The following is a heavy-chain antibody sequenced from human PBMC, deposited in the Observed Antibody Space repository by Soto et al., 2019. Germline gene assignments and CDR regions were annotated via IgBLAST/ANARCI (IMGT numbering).Heavy chain of an antibody. CDR2: IYTSGST. V-gene: IGHV4-4*07. CDR1: GGSISSYY. CDR3: AREFRAGYSSGWYLGYFDY. D-gene: IGHD6-19*01. Sequence: SETLSLTCTVSGGSISSYYWSWIRQPAGKGPEWIGRIYTSGSTNYNPSLKSRVTMSVDTSKNQFSLKLSSVTAADTAVYYCAREFRAGYSSGWYLGYFDYWGQGTLVTVYS. J-gene: IGHJ4*02.